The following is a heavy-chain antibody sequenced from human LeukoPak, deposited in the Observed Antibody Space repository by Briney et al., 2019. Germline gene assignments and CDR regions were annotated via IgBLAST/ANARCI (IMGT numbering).Heavy chain of an antibody. D-gene: IGHD5-18*01. V-gene: IGHV3-48*03. CDR1: GFTFSSYE. CDR3: ARVVSYGYEFDY. CDR2: ISSSGSTI. J-gene: IGHJ4*02. Sequence: PGGSLRLSCAASGFTFSSYEMNWVRQAPGKELEWVSYISSSGSTIYYADSVKGRFTISRDNAKNSLYLQMNSLRAEDTAVYYCARVVSYGYEFDYWGQGTLVTVSS.